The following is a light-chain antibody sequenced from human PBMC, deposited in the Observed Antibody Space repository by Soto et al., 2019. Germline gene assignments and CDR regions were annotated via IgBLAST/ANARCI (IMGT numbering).Light chain of an antibody. Sequence: IVLPHSPGSLSLSPGEKATHSCSASQSVSSSYLAWYQQKPGQAPRPLIYGASSRAIGIPDRFSGSGSGTDFTLTISRLEPEDFAVYYCQQYGSSPWTFGQGTKVDI. CDR2: GAS. CDR1: QSVSSSY. J-gene: IGKJ1*01. CDR3: QQYGSSPWT. V-gene: IGKV3-20*01.